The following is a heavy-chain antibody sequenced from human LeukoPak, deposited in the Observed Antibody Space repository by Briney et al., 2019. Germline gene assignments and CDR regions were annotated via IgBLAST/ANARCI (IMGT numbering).Heavy chain of an antibody. Sequence: ASVKVSCKASGYTFTSYAMNWVRQAPGQGLEWMGWINTNTGNPTYAQGFTGRFVFSLDTSVSTAYLQISSLKAEDTAVYYCARGSEEYQLLSLYYYYMDVWGKGTTVTVSS. CDR3: ARGSEEYQLLSLYYYYMDV. CDR1: GYTFTSYA. CDR2: INTNTGNP. D-gene: IGHD2-2*01. V-gene: IGHV7-4-1*02. J-gene: IGHJ6*03.